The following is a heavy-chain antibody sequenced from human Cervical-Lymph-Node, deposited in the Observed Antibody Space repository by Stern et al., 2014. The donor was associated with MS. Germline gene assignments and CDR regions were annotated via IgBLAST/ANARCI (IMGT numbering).Heavy chain of an antibody. CDR1: GGSISSGSYY. D-gene: IGHD2-2*01. V-gene: IGHV4-61*01. CDR3: ARDQGTSWFDY. CDR2: IYHGGTT. Sequence: VQLEESGPGLVKPSETLSLTCNVSGGSISSGSYYWSWIRQSPGKGLAWIGYIYHGGTTNYNPSLKSRVTISIDTSKNQFSLKLNSVTAADTAVYYCARDQGTSWFDYWGQGALVTVSS. J-gene: IGHJ4*02.